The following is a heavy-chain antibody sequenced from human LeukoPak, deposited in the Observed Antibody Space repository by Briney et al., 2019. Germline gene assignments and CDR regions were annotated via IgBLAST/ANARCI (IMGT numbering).Heavy chain of an antibody. Sequence: GGSLRLSCAASGFTFSSYSMNWVRQAPGKGLEWVSSISSSSSYIYYADSVKGRFTISRDNAKNSLYLQMNSLRAEDTAVYYCARDRRGYYFWSGYDYWGQGTLVTVSS. V-gene: IGHV3-21*01. D-gene: IGHD3-3*01. CDR1: GFTFSSYS. CDR3: ARDRRGYYFWSGYDY. CDR2: ISSSSSYI. J-gene: IGHJ4*02.